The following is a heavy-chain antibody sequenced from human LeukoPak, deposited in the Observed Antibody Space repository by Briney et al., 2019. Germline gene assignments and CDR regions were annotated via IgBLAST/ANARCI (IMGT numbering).Heavy chain of an antibody. CDR1: GITLSNYG. CDR2: ISDTGGST. V-gene: IGHV3-23*01. Sequence: GGSLRLSCAVSGITLSNYGMSWVRQAPGKGLEWVAGISDTGGSTNYTDSVKGRFTISRDNPKNTLYLQMNSLRAEDTAVYFCAKRGVVIRVILVGFHKQAYYFDSWGQGALVTVSS. D-gene: IGHD3-22*01. CDR3: AKRGVVIRVILVGFHKQAYYFDS. J-gene: IGHJ4*02.